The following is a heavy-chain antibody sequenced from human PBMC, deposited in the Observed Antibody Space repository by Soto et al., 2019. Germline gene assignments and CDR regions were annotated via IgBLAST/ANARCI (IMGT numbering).Heavy chain of an antibody. J-gene: IGHJ6*02. CDR3: ARALYSSGWGYYYGMAV. D-gene: IGHD6-19*01. Sequence: GGSLRLSCAASGFTFSSYEMNWVRQAPGKGLEWVSYISSSGSTIYYADSVKGRFTISRDNAKNSLYLQMNSLRAEDTAVYYCARALYSSGWGYYYGMAVWGQGPTATAP. CDR2: ISSSGSTI. CDR1: GFTFSSYE. V-gene: IGHV3-48*03.